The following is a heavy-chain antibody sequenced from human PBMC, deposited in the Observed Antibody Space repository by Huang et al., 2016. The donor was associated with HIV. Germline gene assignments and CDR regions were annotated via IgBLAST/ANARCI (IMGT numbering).Heavy chain of an antibody. Sequence: QVQLYQWGAGPLRPSETLSLTCGVSGGSLHGYYWNWLRQSPGRGLEWIGEDNHGGSNKYNPSLKSRVTISGDTSKIQFSLNLTSVTATDTADYYCATSRSGSGWFLDIWGRGTLVSVS. V-gene: IGHV4-34*01. CDR2: DNHGGSN. J-gene: IGHJ2*01. CDR3: ATSRSGSGWFLDI. D-gene: IGHD6-19*01. CDR1: GGSLHGYY.